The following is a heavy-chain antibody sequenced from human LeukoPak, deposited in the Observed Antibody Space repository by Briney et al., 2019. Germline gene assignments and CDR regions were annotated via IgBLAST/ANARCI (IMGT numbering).Heavy chain of an antibody. CDR3: AKGMRGGYSSGWYSGNWFDP. D-gene: IGHD6-19*01. V-gene: IGHV3-23*01. Sequence: PGRSLRLSCAASGFTFSSYAMSWVRQAPGKGLEWVSAISGSGGSTYYADSVKGRFTISRDNSKNTLYLQMNSLRAEDTAVYYCAKGMRGGYSSGWYSGNWFDPWGQGTLVTVSS. CDR2: ISGSGGST. CDR1: GFTFSSYA. J-gene: IGHJ5*02.